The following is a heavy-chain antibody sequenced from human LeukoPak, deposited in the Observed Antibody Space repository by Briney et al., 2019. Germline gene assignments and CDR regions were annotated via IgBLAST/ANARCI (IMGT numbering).Heavy chain of an antibody. V-gene: IGHV3-7*01. CDR2: VKQDGSEK. CDR1: EFTFSNYW. Sequence: GGSLRLSCEASEFTFSNYWMSWVCQAPGKGLEWVANVKQDGSEKYYVDSVKGRFTISRDNAKNSLYLQMNSLRAEDTAVYYCARGVSSGWANYYYYYYMDVWGKGTTVTVSS. D-gene: IGHD3-3*01. J-gene: IGHJ6*03. CDR3: ARGVSSGWANYYYYYYMDV.